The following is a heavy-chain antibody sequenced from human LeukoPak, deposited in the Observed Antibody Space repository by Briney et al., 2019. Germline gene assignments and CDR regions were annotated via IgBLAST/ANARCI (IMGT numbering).Heavy chain of an antibody. CDR2: IGVDNGNT. D-gene: IGHD5-12*01. CDR1: GFTFTNYA. CDR3: ARDSWARAYDIDH. J-gene: IGHJ5*02. V-gene: IGHV1-18*01. Sequence: GASVKVSCKASGFTFTNYAISWVRQAPGQGLEWLAWIGVDNGNTNYIRNLQGRVTLTTDTSTSTAYMELRNLRSDDTAVYYCARDSWARAYDIDHWGQGTLVTVSS.